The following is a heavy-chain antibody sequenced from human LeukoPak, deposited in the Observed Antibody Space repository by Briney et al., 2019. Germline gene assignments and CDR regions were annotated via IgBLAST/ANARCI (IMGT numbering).Heavy chain of an antibody. Sequence: SETLSLTCTVPGGSISSYYWSWIRQPAGTGLEWIGRIYTSGSTNYNPSLKSRVTMSVDTSKNQASLQLSSVTAADTAVYYCARALKYYDILTGYYSPYYSYMDVWGKGTTVTVSS. CDR3: ARALKYYDILTGYYSPYYSYMDV. D-gene: IGHD3-9*01. CDR2: IYTSGST. J-gene: IGHJ6*03. V-gene: IGHV4-4*07. CDR1: GGSISSYY.